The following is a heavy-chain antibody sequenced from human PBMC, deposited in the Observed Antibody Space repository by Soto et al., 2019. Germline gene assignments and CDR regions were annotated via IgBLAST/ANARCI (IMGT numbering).Heavy chain of an antibody. CDR1: GYTFTNRY. J-gene: IGHJ4*02. V-gene: IGHV1-45*02. D-gene: IGHD3-22*01. CDR3: ASEEHSSGYYYLSY. CDR2: ITPFNGNT. Sequence: SVKVSCKASGYTFTNRYLHWVRQAPGQALEWMGWITPFNGNTNYAQKFQDRVTITRDRSMSTAYMELSSLRSEDTAMYYCASEEHSSGYYYLSYWGQGTLVTVSS.